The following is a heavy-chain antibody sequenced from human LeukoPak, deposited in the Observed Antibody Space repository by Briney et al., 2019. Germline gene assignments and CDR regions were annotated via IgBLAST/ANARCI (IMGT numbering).Heavy chain of an antibody. CDR2: FDPEDGET. D-gene: IGHD6-13*01. CDR1: GYTLTELS. J-gene: IGHJ5*02. V-gene: IGHV1-24*01. Sequence: ASVKVSCKVSGYTLTELSMHWVRQAPGKGLEWMGGFDPEDGETIYAQKFQGRVTMTTDTSTSTAYMELRSLRSDDTAVYYCARDRSSSWSNWFDPWGQGTLVTVSS. CDR3: ARDRSSSWSNWFDP.